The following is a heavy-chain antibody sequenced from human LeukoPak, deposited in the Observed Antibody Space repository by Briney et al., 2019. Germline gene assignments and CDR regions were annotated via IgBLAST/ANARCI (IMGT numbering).Heavy chain of an antibody. J-gene: IGHJ4*02. V-gene: IGHV3-21*01. CDR1: GFTFSSYS. CDR3: AGYVAAAGPFVDY. Sequence: GSLRLSCAASGFTFSSYSMNWVRQAPGKGLEWVSSISSSSSYIYYADSVKGRFTISRDNAKNSLYLQMSSLRAEDTAVYYCAGYVAAAGPFVDYWGQGTLVTVSS. CDR2: ISSSSSYI. D-gene: IGHD6-13*01.